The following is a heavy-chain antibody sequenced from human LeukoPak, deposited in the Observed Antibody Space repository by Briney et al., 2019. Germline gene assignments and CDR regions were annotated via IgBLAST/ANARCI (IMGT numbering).Heavy chain of an antibody. CDR1: GGSVSGYY. D-gene: IGHD2/OR15-2a*01. CDR3: ARKLSGAFDK. J-gene: IGHJ3*02. CDR2: VYYSGST. V-gene: IGHV4-59*02. Sequence: PSETLSLTCVVSGGSVSGYYWGWIRQPPGRGLEWIGYVYYSGSTNYNPSFKSRITISVDTSRNQFSLQLSSVTAADTAVYYCARKLSGAFDKWGLGSVVTVSS.